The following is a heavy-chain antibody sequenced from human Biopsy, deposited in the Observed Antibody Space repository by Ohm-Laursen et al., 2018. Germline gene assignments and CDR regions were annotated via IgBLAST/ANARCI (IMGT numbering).Heavy chain of an antibody. D-gene: IGHD2-21*02. CDR1: GGSFTGHY. V-gene: IGHV4-59*11. CDR2: IYYSVMT. J-gene: IGHJ4*02. Sequence: SDTLSLTCTVSGGSFTGHYWSWIRQPPGKGLEWIGHIYYSVMTNYNPSLQSRVSISVDTSRNQVSLTLSSVTAADTAVYYCARDDAVTVIRGLYYWGQGALVTVSS. CDR3: ARDDAVTVIRGLYY.